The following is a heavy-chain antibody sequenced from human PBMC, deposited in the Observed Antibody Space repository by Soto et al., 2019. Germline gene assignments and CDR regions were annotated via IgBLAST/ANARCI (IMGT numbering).Heavy chain of an antibody. CDR3: ARDREIVVDYFDY. D-gene: IGHD3-22*01. J-gene: IGHJ4*02. CDR1: GFTFINYG. V-gene: IGHV3-30*03. CDR2: ISFDGRNT. Sequence: GGSLRLSCAASGFTFINYGMHWVRQAPGKGLEWVVVISFDGRNTYYADSVKGRFTISRDNSKNTLYLQMNSLRAEDTAVYYCARDREIVVDYFDYWGQGT.